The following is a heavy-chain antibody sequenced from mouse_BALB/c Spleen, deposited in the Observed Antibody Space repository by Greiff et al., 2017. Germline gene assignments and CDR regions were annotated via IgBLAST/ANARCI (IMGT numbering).Heavy chain of an antibody. Sequence: VQLKQSGAELVKPGASVKLSCTASGFNIKDTYMHWVKQRPEQGLEWIGRIDPANGNTKYDPKFQGKATITADTSSNTAYLQLSSLTSEDTAVYYCARGTTATNYAMDYWGQGTSVTVSS. D-gene: IGHD1-2*01. CDR1: GFNIKDTY. V-gene: IGHV14-3*02. J-gene: IGHJ4*01. CDR3: ARGTTATNYAMDY. CDR2: IDPANGNT.